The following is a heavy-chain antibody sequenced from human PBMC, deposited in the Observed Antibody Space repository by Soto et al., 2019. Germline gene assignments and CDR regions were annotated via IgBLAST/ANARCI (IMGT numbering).Heavy chain of an antibody. CDR2: IYYSGST. CDR3: ARTDYYDSSGYYYVSDY. Sequence: SETLSLTCTVSGGSISSSSYYWGWIRQPPGKGLEWIGSIYYSGSTYYNPSLKSRVTISVDTSKNQFSLKLSSVTAADTAVYYCARTDYYDSSGYYYVSDYWGQGTLVTVSS. CDR1: GGSISSSSYY. D-gene: IGHD3-22*01. J-gene: IGHJ4*02. V-gene: IGHV4-39*01.